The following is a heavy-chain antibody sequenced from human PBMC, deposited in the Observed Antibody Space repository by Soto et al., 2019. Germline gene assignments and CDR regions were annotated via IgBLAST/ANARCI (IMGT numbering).Heavy chain of an antibody. CDR3: ARRWGEGRVDY. D-gene: IGHD3-10*01. J-gene: IGHJ4*02. V-gene: IGHV4-4*02. CDR2: IYHSGNT. CDR1: GGSISSSNW. Sequence: QVKLQESGPGLVKPSGTLSLTCAVSGGSISSSNWWSWVRQPPGKGLEWIGEIYHSGNTNYNPSLKSRGTMAVDKSRNQFSLKLSSVTAADTAVYYCARRWGEGRVDYWGQGTLVTVSS.